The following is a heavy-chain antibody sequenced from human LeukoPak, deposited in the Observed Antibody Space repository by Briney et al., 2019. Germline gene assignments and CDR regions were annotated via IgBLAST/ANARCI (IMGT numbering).Heavy chain of an antibody. J-gene: IGHJ5*02. CDR1: GFSLSTSGVG. CDR2: IYRDDDK. D-gene: IGHD3-10*01. CDR3: AHRPSDGPPNYYGSGRPQLVFDP. V-gene: IGHV2-5*02. Sequence: SGPTLVKPTQTLTLTCTFSGFSLSTSGVGVGWIRQPPGKALEWLAIIYRDDDKRYSPSLKSRLTITKDTSKNQVVLTMTNMDPVDTATYYCAHRPSDGPPNYYGSGRPQLVFDPWGQGTLVTVSS.